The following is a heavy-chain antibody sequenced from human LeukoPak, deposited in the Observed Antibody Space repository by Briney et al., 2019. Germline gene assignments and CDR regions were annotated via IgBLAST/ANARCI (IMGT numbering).Heavy chain of an antibody. CDR2: IIPILGIA. CDR1: GGTFSSYT. D-gene: IGHD6-13*01. Sequence: SVKVSCKACGGTFSSYTISWVRQAPGQGLEWMGRIIPILGIANYAQKFQDRVTITADKSTNTAYMELSSLRSEDTAVYYCASQTSYSSSWYTDYWGQGTLVTVSS. V-gene: IGHV1-69*02. J-gene: IGHJ4*02. CDR3: ASQTSYSSSWYTDY.